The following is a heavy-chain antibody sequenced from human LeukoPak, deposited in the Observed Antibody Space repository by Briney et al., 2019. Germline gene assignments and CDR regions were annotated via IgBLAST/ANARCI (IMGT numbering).Heavy chain of an antibody. D-gene: IGHD2-2*01. V-gene: IGHV1-2*02. J-gene: IGHJ4*02. CDR3: ARDRYCSSTSCYYEDY. Sequence: GASVKVSCXASGYTFTGYYMHWVRQAPGQGLEWMGWINPNSGGTNYAQKFQGRVTMTRDTSISTAYMELSRLRSDDTAVYYCARDRYCSSTSCYYEDYWGQGTLVTVSS. CDR1: GYTFTGYY. CDR2: INPNSGGT.